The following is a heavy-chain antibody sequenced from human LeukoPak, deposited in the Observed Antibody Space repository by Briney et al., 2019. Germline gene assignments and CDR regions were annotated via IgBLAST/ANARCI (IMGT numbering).Heavy chain of an antibody. CDR1: GFTFSNYA. CDR3: AKDISAVAVTGY. Sequence: GGSLRLSCAASGFTFSNYAMSWVRQAPGKGLEWVSAISGSGERTSGDSTYYADSVKGRFTISRDNSKNTLNLQMNSLRAEDTAVYYCAKDISAVAVTGYWGQGTLVTVSS. D-gene: IGHD6-19*01. V-gene: IGHV3-23*01. CDR2: ISGSGERTSGDST. J-gene: IGHJ4*02.